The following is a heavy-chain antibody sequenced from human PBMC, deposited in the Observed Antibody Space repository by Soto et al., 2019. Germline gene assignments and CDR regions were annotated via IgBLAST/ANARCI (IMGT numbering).Heavy chain of an antibody. J-gene: IGHJ6*02. Sequence: EVQLLESGGGLVQPGGSLRLSCAASGFTFSSYAMSWVRQAPGKGLEWVSGISGSGDSTYYAHSVRGRFTISRDNSKNTTYLQMNSLRAEDPAVYYCSKGRAGAEAGPTKCYGMDVWCQGTTVTVSS. V-gene: IGHV3-23*01. CDR2: ISGSGDST. D-gene: IGHD6-13*01. CDR1: GFTFSSYA. CDR3: SKGRAGAEAGPTKCYGMDV.